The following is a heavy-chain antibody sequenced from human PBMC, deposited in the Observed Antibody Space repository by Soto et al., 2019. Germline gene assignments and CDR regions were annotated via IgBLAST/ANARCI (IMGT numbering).Heavy chain of an antibody. CDR3: ARTYDSNGYANEFDS. CDR2: IYDNGIT. D-gene: IGHD3-22*01. Sequence: QVVLQESGPGLVKPSETLSLTCSVSGRSITSYYWSWLRQAPRNGLEWIAHIYDNGITSQNPSLKSRVTMSADTSQNQFSLKLTSVTGADTAVYYCARTYDSNGYANEFDSWGQGILVTVTS. J-gene: IGHJ4*02. V-gene: IGHV4-59*12. CDR1: GRSITSYY.